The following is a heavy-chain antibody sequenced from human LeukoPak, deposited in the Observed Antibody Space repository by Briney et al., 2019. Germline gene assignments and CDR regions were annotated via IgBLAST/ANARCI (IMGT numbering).Heavy chain of an antibody. CDR1: GYTFTGYY. CDR2: INPNSGGT. Sequence: ASVKVSCKASGYTFTGYYMRWVRQAPGQGLEWMGWINPNSGGTNYAQKFQGRVTMTRDTSISTAYMELSRLRSDDTAVYYCAREHCSSTSCYFWFDPWGQGTLVTVSS. CDR3: AREHCSSTSCYFWFDP. V-gene: IGHV1-2*02. D-gene: IGHD2-2*01. J-gene: IGHJ5*02.